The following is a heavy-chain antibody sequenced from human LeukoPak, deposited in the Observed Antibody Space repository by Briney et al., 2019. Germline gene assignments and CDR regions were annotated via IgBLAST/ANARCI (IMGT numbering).Heavy chain of an antibody. CDR3: AKRSAAGTYPYVYYYYMDV. V-gene: IGHV3-23*01. CDR1: GFTFSDHY. CDR2: ISGSGGST. Sequence: QSGGSLRLSCAASGFTFSDHYMDWVRQAPGKGLEWVSVISGSGGSTYYADSVKGRFTISRDNSKNTLYLQMNSLRAEDTAVYYCAKRSAAGTYPYVYYYYMDVWGKGTTVTISS. J-gene: IGHJ6*03. D-gene: IGHD6-13*01.